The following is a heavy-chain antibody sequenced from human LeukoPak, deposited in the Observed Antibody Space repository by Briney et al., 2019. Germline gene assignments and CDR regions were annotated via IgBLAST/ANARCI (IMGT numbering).Heavy chain of an antibody. J-gene: IGHJ4*02. CDR3: TTGPTAVAGKTIDY. CDR1: GFTFRNAW. V-gene: IGHV3-15*01. Sequence: GGSLRLSCAASGFTFRNAWMSWVRQAPGKGLEWVGRIKSRTDGWTADYAAAVKGRFTISREDSINTQYLQMNSLKTEDTAVYYCTTGPTAVAGKTIDYWGQGTLVTVSS. CDR2: IKSRTDGWTA. D-gene: IGHD6-19*01.